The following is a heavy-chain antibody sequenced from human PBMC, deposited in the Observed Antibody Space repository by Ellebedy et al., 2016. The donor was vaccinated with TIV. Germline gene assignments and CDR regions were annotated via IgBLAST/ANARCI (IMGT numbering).Heavy chain of an antibody. V-gene: IGHV4-39*01. CDR2: FSYNGIT. J-gene: IGHJ4*02. CDR1: NYSLSDINYY. CDR3: VGFSDSLYRFGASFDS. D-gene: IGHD3-16*01. Sequence: SETLSLTXSVSNYSLSDINYYWGWIRQPPGKGLEWIGSFSYNGITYYTPSLKSRVTISVDTSKNQFSLRLSSVTAADTAVYSCVGFSDSLYRFGASFDSWGQGILVAVSS.